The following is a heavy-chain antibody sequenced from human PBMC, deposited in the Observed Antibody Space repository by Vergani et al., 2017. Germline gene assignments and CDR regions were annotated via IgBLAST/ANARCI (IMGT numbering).Heavy chain of an antibody. D-gene: IGHD3-10*01. CDR1: GFTFSSYA. CDR3: AKGDLWFGERITQYYFDY. Sequence: EVQLLDSGGGLVQPGGSLRLSCAASGFTFSSYAMSWVRQAPGKGLEWVSAISGSGGSTYYADSVKGRFTISRDNSKNTLYLQMNSLRAEDTAVYYCAKGDLWFGERITQYYFDYWGQGTLVTVSS. V-gene: IGHV3-23*01. J-gene: IGHJ4*02. CDR2: ISGSGGST.